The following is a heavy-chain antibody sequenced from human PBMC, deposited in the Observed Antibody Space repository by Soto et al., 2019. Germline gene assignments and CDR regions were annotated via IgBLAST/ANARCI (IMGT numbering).Heavy chain of an antibody. V-gene: IGHV3-23*01. CDR3: AKGNYVGSSYYFYFDY. Sequence: PGGSLRLSCAASGFTFSTYAMTWVRQAPGKGLEWVSAISGSDGSTYYADSVKGRFTISRDNSKNTLYLQMNSLRAEDTAVYYCAKGNYVGSSYYFYFDYWGQGALVTVSS. D-gene: IGHD3-22*01. CDR2: ISGSDGST. J-gene: IGHJ4*02. CDR1: GFTFSTYA.